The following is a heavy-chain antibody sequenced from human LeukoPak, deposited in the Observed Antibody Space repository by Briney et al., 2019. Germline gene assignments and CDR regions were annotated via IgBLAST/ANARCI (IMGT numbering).Heavy chain of an antibody. CDR2: IWSDGSNK. CDR3: ARDWGRKYFDY. CDR1: GFTFSSYG. V-gene: IGHV3-33*01. D-gene: IGHD1-14*01. Sequence: GGSLRLSCAASGFTFSSYGMHWVRQAPGKGLEWVALIWSDGSNKYYADSMKGRFTISRDNSKNTLYLQMNSLRAEDTAVYYCARDWGRKYFDYWGQGTLVTVSS. J-gene: IGHJ4*02.